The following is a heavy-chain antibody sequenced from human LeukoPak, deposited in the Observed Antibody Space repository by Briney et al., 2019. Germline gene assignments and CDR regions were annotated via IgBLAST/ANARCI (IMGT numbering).Heavy chain of an antibody. CDR2: MYYSGIT. CDR3: ARHFSSAWYSNDY. V-gene: IGHV4-39*01. J-gene: IGHJ4*02. D-gene: IGHD6-19*01. Sequence: SETLSLTCSVSGGSISSSSYYWGWIRQPPGRGLEWIATMYYSGITYYNPSLKSRVTISVDTSKNQFSLHLTSVTAADTAVYYWARHFSSAWYSNDYWGQGTLVTVSS. CDR1: GGSISSSSYY.